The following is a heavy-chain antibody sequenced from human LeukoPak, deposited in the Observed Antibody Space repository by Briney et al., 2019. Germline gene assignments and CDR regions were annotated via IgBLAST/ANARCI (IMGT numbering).Heavy chain of an antibody. D-gene: IGHD7-27*01. V-gene: IGHV4-59*08. CDR3: ARHDPGWFDT. CDR1: GGSISSSY. Sequence: SETLSLTCTVSGGSISSSYWSWIRQPPGKGLEWIGYIHYSGSTNYNPSLKSRATISVDTSKAHFSLMLSSATAADTAVYYCARHDPGWFDTWGQGTLVTVSS. CDR2: IHYSGST. J-gene: IGHJ5*02.